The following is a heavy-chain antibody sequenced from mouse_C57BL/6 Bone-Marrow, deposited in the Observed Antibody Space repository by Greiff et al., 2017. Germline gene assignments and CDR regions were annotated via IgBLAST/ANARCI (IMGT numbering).Heavy chain of an antibody. D-gene: IGHD1-1*01. CDR3: ARNLYGSSPYWYFDV. CDR1: GYTFTDYY. Sequence: EVQLQQSGPVLVKPGASVKMSCKASGYTFTDYYMNWVKQSHGKSLEWIGVINPYNGGTSYNQKFKGKATLTVDKSSSTAYMELNSLTSEDSAVYSCARNLYGSSPYWYFDVWGTGTTVTVSS. V-gene: IGHV1-19*01. CDR2: INPYNGGT. J-gene: IGHJ1*03.